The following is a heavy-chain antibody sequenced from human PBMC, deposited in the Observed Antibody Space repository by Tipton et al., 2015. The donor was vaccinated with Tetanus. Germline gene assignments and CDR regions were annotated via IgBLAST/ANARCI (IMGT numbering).Heavy chain of an antibody. V-gene: IGHV3-21*01. D-gene: IGHD1/OR15-1a*01. CDR2: ISGTGNIV. CDR1: GFSFSTYT. CDR3: ATGNTLDY. Sequence: SLRLSCAASGFSFSTYTLNWVRQTPGKGLEWVSSISGTGNIVKDADSVRGRFTISRDNAKNSLFLHMASLRAEDTAVYFCATGNTLDYWGRGTLVTVSS. J-gene: IGHJ4*02.